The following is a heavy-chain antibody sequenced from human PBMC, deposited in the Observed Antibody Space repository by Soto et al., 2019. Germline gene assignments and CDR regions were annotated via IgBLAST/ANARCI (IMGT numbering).Heavy chain of an antibody. CDR3: AREYTAWPLAYGLDV. Sequence: WWSLRLSCVGSRFTFSTYSVNWVRQAPGKGLEWVSSISSRSDIYYADSVKGRFTISRDNAKNSVSLQMNSLRAEDTAVYYCAREYTAWPLAYGLDVWGQGTTVTVSS. CDR2: ISSRSDI. V-gene: IGHV3-21*01. J-gene: IGHJ6*02. CDR1: RFTFSTYS. D-gene: IGHD2-2*02.